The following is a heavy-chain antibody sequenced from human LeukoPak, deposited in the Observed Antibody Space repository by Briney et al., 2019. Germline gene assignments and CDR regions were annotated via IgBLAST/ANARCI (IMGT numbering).Heavy chain of an antibody. V-gene: IGHV3-9*01. CDR1: GFTFDDYA. D-gene: IGHD2-2*01. CDR3: AKGFSTSPLRYYYYYGMDV. Sequence: PGRSLRLSCAASGFTFDDYAMHWVRQAPGKGLEWVSGISWNSSSIGYADSVKGRFTISRDNAKNSLYLQMNSLRAEDTALYYCAKGFSTSPLRYYYYYGMDVWGQGTTVTVSS. J-gene: IGHJ6*02. CDR2: ISWNSSSI.